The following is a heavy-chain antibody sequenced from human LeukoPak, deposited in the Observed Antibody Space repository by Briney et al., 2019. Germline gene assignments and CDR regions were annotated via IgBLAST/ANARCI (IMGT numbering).Heavy chain of an antibody. CDR3: AVGITILGVAASFDS. V-gene: IGHV4-34*01. CDR2: IDHRGTA. J-gene: IGHJ4*02. Sequence: SETLSLTCAVYVASHNFYYWRWIRQPPGKGLEWIGDIDHRGTATYNPSLKSRLSISADASKNQFSLKLNSVTDADTAVYYCAVGITILGVAASFDSWGQGNLVIVSS. D-gene: IGHD3-3*01. CDR1: VASHNFYY.